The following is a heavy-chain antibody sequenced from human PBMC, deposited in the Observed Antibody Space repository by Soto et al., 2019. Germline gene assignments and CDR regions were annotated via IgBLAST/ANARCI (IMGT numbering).Heavy chain of an antibody. Sequence: SETLSLTCTVSGGSIRSGGYYWSWVRQHPGKGLEWIGYIYYTGSTYYNPSLKSRLTISVDTSKNQFSLKLSSVTAADTAVYYCAKDPSPQPTTVVTPGWFDPWGQGILVTVSS. CDR1: GGSIRSGGYY. V-gene: IGHV4-31*03. CDR2: IYYTGST. J-gene: IGHJ5*02. D-gene: IGHD4-17*01. CDR3: AKDPSPQPTTVVTPGWFDP.